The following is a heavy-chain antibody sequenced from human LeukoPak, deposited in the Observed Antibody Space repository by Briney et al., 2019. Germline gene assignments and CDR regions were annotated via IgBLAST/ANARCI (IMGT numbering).Heavy chain of an antibody. D-gene: IGHD3-3*01. CDR1: GGSISSGGYY. Sequence: PSETLSLTCTVSGGSISSGGYYWSWIRQPPGKGLEWIGYIYHSGSTYYNPSLKSRVTISVDRSKNQFSLKLSSVTAADTAVHYCARDVGNGAYYDFWSGYSFRAFDIWGQGTMVTVSS. CDR2: IYHSGST. CDR3: ARDVGNGAYYDFWSGYSFRAFDI. V-gene: IGHV4-30-2*01. J-gene: IGHJ3*02.